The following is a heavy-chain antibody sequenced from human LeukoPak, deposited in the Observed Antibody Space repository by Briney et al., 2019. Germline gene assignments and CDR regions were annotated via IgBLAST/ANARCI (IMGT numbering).Heavy chain of an antibody. V-gene: IGHV1-2*02. Sequence: ASVKVSCKASGYTFTGHYMHWVRQAPGQGLELMGWINPNSGGTNYAQKFQGRVTMTRDTSISTAYMELSRLRSDDTAVYYCAKDRARVGTMVDAFDMWGQGTMVTVSS. CDR3: AKDRARVGTMVDAFDM. CDR1: GYTFTGHY. CDR2: INPNSGGT. D-gene: IGHD1-1*01. J-gene: IGHJ3*02.